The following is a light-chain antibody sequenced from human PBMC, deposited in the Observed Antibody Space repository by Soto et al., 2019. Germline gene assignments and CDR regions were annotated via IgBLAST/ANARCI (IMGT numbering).Light chain of an antibody. Sequence: DIQMTQSPSTLSASVGDRVTITCRASQSISGWLAWYQQTPGKAPKPLIYKASSLKIRVPSRFRGSGSETEFTLTIGSRKPDDFAAYYCQQYQSYPLAFGQGNKLEMK. CDR1: QSISGW. CDR2: KAS. V-gene: IGKV1-5*03. J-gene: IGKJ2*01. CDR3: QQYQSYPLA.